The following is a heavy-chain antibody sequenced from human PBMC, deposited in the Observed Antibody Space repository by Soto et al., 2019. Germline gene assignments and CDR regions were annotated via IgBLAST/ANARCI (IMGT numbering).Heavy chain of an antibody. CDR2: ITAYNGNT. CDR1: GYTFTSYG. Sequence: QVQLVQSGAEVKKPGASVKVSCKASGYTFTSYGISWVRQAPGQGLEWMGWITAYNGNTNYAQKLHGRVTMTTDTSTSTAYMELRSLRSDDTAVYYCARPTGAMDSSSSNFDYWGQGTLVTVSS. D-gene: IGHD6-6*01. CDR3: ARPTGAMDSSSSNFDY. J-gene: IGHJ4*02. V-gene: IGHV1-18*01.